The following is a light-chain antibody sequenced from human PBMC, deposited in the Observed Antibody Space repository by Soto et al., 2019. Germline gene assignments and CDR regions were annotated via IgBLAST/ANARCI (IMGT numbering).Light chain of an antibody. J-gene: IGKJ1*01. CDR3: EQYNYWWT. CDR2: GAS. V-gene: IGKV3-15*01. CDR1: QSANNN. Sequence: EIVMTQSPATLSVSPGERATLSCRASQSANNNLAGYQQKPGQAPRLLISGASTRATGIPARFSGSGSETDFHLTSSGLLSECVAVYDCEQYNYWWTFGQGTKVEIK.